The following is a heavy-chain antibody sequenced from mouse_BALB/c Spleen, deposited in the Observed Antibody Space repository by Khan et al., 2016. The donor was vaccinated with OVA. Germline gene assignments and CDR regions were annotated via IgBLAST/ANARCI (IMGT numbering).Heavy chain of an antibody. CDR3: ARIKKIVATYFDY. CDR1: GYTFTSYW. V-gene: IGHV1S81*02. J-gene: IGHJ2*01. Sequence: QVQLQQSGAELVKAGASVKMSCKASGYTFTSYWMHWVKQRLGQGLEWFAETNPTNGRTYYNEKFKSKATLTVDKSSSTAYMLLSGPPFEDSAVYYCARIKKIVATYFDYWGQGTTRTVSS. D-gene: IGHD1-1*01. CDR2: TNPTNGRT.